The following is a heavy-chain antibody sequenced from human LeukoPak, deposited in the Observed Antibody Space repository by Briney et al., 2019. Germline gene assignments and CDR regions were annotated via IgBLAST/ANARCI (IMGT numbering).Heavy chain of an antibody. CDR3: ARDPTYGIGAFDI. CDR2: INQDGSDK. V-gene: IGHV3-7*01. CDR1: GFSFSSYW. D-gene: IGHD4-17*01. J-gene: IGHJ3*02. Sequence: GGSLRLSCAASGFSFSSYWMTWVRQAPGKGLEWVANINQDGSDKPYVDSVKGRFTISRDNAKNSLYLQMNSLRAEDTAVYYCARDPTYGIGAFDIWGQGTMVTVSS.